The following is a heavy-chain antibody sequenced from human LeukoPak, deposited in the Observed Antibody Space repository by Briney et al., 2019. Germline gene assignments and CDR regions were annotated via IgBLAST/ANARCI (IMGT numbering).Heavy chain of an antibody. CDR1: GYTFTSYA. Sequence: ASVKVSCKASGYTFTSYAMHWVRQAPGQRLEWMGWINAGNGNTKYSQKFQGRVTITRDTSASTAYMELSSLRSEDTAVYYCARQKSRYYYDSSAAFDYWGQGTLVTVSS. J-gene: IGHJ4*02. CDR2: INAGNGNT. D-gene: IGHD3-22*01. V-gene: IGHV1-3*01. CDR3: ARQKSRYYYDSSAAFDY.